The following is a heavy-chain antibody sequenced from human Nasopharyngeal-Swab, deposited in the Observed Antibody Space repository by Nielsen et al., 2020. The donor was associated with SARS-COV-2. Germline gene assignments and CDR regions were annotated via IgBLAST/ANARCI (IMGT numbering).Heavy chain of an antibody. CDR3: ARGVGDSPGY. Sequence: GESLKISCAVSGLTVSSTYMSWVRQAPGKGLEWVSVTEIGGTTHYTDSVKGRFTISRDTSKNTLYLQMNFLRAEDTAVYYCARGVGDSPGYWGQGTLVTVSS. CDR2: TEIGGTT. V-gene: IGHV3-53*01. J-gene: IGHJ4*02. D-gene: IGHD2-21*02. CDR1: GLTVSSTY.